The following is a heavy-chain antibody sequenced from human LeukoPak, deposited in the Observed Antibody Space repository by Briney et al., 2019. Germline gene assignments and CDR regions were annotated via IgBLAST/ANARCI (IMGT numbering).Heavy chain of an antibody. CDR3: ARAPVKLGKHYYDSSGYYTFDY. Sequence: GGSLRLSCAASGFTFSSYAMSWVRQAPGKGLEWVSAISGSGGSTYYADSVKGRFTISRDNSKNTLYLQMNSLRAEDTAVYYCARAPVKLGKHYYDSSGYYTFDYWGQGTLVTVSS. CDR1: GFTFSSYA. V-gene: IGHV3-23*01. D-gene: IGHD3-22*01. J-gene: IGHJ4*02. CDR2: ISGSGGST.